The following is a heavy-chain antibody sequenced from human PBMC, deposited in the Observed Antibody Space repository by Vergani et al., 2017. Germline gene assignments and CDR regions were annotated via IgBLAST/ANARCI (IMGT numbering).Heavy chain of an antibody. J-gene: IGHJ6*03. CDR3: ARGGYSSSPYYYYMDV. Sequence: QVQLQESGPGLVKPSETLSLTCTVSGGPISSYYWSWIRQPPGKGLEWIGYIYYSGSTNYNPSLKSRVTISVDTSKNQFSLKLSSVTAADTAVYYCARGGYSSSPYYYYMDVWGKGTTVTASS. V-gene: IGHV4-59*01. D-gene: IGHD6-6*01. CDR1: GGPISSYY. CDR2: IYYSGST.